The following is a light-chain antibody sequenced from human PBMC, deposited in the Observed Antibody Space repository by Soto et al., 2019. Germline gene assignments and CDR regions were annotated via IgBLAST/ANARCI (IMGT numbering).Light chain of an antibody. Sequence: IQLTQYPSSLSASVGDRVTITCRASQGISHYLAWYQQKPGKPPTLLIHGASTLQSGVPTRFSGSGSGTDFTLTISSLQPEDVAVYYCQRYNSAPRTFGQGTKVAIK. CDR3: QRYNSAPRT. CDR1: QGISHY. CDR2: GAS. V-gene: IGKV1-27*01. J-gene: IGKJ1*01.